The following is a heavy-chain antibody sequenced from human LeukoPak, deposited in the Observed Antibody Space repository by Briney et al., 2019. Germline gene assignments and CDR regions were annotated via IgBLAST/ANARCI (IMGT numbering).Heavy chain of an antibody. J-gene: IGHJ3*02. D-gene: IGHD5-18*01. CDR1: GYTFTSYG. V-gene: IGHV1-18*01. Sequence: AASVKVSCKASGYTFTSYGISWVRQAPGQGPEWMGWISAYNGNTNYAQKLQGRVTMTTDTSTSTAYMELRSLRSDDTAVYYCARLEYSYGFSDAFDIWGQGTMVTVSS. CDR3: ARLEYSYGFSDAFDI. CDR2: ISAYNGNT.